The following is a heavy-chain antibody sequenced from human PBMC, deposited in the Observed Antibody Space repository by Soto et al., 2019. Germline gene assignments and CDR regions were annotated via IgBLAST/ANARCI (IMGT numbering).Heavy chain of an antibody. CDR1: GFTFSSYG. Sequence: GGSLRLSCAASGFTFSSYGMHWVRQAPGKGLEWVAVISYDGSNKYYADSVKGRFTISRDNSKNTLYLQMNSLRAEDTAVYYCAKDGPDYYGSGSYYGPSFDYWGQGTLVTVSS. CDR2: ISYDGSNK. V-gene: IGHV3-30*18. J-gene: IGHJ4*02. D-gene: IGHD3-10*01. CDR3: AKDGPDYYGSGSYYGPSFDY.